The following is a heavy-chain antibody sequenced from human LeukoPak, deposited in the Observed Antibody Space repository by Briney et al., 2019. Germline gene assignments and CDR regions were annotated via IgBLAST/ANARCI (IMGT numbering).Heavy chain of an antibody. V-gene: IGHV1-69*05. D-gene: IGHD2-2*01. CDR2: IIPIFGTA. CDR1: GGTFSSYA. Sequence: ASVSVSCTASGGTFSSYAISWVRQAPGQGLEWMGGIIPIFGTANYAQKFQGRVTITTDESTSTAYMELSSLRSEDTAVYYCARVGTSAQYQRLSSSYYFDYWGEGTLVTVSS. J-gene: IGHJ4*02. CDR3: ARVGTSAQYQRLSSSYYFDY.